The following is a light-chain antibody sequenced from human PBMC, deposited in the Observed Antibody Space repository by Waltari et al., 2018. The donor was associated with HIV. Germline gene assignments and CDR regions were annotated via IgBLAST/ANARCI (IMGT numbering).Light chain of an antibody. CDR2: RNN. J-gene: IGLJ2*01. Sequence: QSVLTQPPSASGTPGPRVTISCSGSRSNIGRNYVSWYQHLPGTAPKLLIYRNNQRPSGVPDRFSGSKSGTSASLAISGLRSEDEADYYCATWDDSLSGSVFGGGTKLTVL. V-gene: IGLV1-47*01. CDR3: ATWDDSLSGSV. CDR1: RSNIGRNY.